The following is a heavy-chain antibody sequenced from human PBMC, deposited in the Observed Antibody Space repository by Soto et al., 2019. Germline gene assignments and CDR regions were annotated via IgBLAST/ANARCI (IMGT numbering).Heavy chain of an antibody. CDR2: INWKSGNI. CDR3: AKDSSSTPVSFYGMDV. CDR1: GFTFDDYA. Sequence: EVQLVESGGGLVQPGRSLRLSCAASGFTFDDYAMHWVRQAPGKGLEWVSGINWKSGNIGYADSVKGRFTISRDNAKKSLYLQMNRLRGEDTALYYCAKDSSSTPVSFYGMDVWGQGTTVTVSS. J-gene: IGHJ6*02. D-gene: IGHD6-6*01. V-gene: IGHV3-9*01.